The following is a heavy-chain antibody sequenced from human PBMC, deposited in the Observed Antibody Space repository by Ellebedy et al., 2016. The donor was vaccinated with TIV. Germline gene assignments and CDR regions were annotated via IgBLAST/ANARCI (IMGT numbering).Heavy chain of an antibody. J-gene: IGHJ3*02. V-gene: IGHV4-59*01. Sequence: MPSETLSLTCTVSGGSIGSYYWSWIRQPPGNGLEWIGYISYSGSPNYNPSLKSRVTISVDTSKNQFSLKLNSVTAAGTAVYYCARVVWQQPVSYAFDIWGQGTMVTVSS. D-gene: IGHD6-13*01. CDR2: ISYSGSP. CDR3: ARVVWQQPVSYAFDI. CDR1: GGSIGSYY.